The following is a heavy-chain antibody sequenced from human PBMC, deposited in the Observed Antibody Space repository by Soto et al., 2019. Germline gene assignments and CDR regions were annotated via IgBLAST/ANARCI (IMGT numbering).Heavy chain of an antibody. CDR1: GFTFTDYW. CDR2: INSDGSRT. J-gene: IGHJ5*02. CDR3: VKPKEHFYDSSPGET. Sequence: PGGSLRLSCASSGFTFTDYWTHWVLQAPVKGLVWVSRINSDGSRTSYADSVKGRFTISRDNSKNMVFLQMNSLRPEDTAVYYCVKPKEHFYDSSPGETWGQGTPVTVSS. D-gene: IGHD3-22*01. V-gene: IGHV3-74*01.